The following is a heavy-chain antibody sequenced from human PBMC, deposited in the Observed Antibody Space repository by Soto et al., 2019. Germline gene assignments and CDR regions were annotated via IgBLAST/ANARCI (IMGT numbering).Heavy chain of an antibody. CDR2: IIPIFGTA. J-gene: IGHJ6*02. D-gene: IGHD3-9*01. CDR1: GGTFSSYA. Sequence: SVKVSCKASGGTFSSYAISWVRQAPGQGLEWMGGIIPIFGTANYAQKFQGRVTITADESTSTAYMELSSLRSEDTAVYYCARGGYYDILTGYPSDYYYGMDVWGQGTTVTVSS. V-gene: IGHV1-69*13. CDR3: ARGGYYDILTGYPSDYYYGMDV.